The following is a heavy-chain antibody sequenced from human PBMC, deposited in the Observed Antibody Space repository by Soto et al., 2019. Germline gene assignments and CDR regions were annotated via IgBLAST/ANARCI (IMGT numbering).Heavy chain of an antibody. CDR3: ARGVYYYDSSGLSY. D-gene: IGHD3-22*01. V-gene: IGHV3-48*01. J-gene: IGHJ4*02. Sequence: EVQLVESGGGLVQPGGSLRLSCAASGFTFSSYSMNWVRQAPGKGLEWVSYISSSSSTIYYADSVKGRFTISSNNAKNSLYLQMKSMRAEDTAVYYCARGVYYYDSSGLSYWGQGTLVTVSS. CDR2: ISSSSSTI. CDR1: GFTFSSYS.